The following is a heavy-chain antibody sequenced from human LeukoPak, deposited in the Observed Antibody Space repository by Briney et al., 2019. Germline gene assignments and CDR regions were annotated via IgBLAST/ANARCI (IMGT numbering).Heavy chain of an antibody. CDR2: IKQDGSEK. CDR1: GFTFSSYW. CDR3: TRVLWSSWYGLQPMGV. D-gene: IGHD6-13*01. J-gene: IGHJ6*04. V-gene: IGHV3-7*01. Sequence: GGSLRLSCAASGFTFSSYWMSWVRQAPGKGLEWVANIKQDGSEKYYVDSVKGRFTISRDNAKNSLYLQMNSLRAEDTAVYYCTRVLWSSWYGLQPMGVWGKGTTVTVSS.